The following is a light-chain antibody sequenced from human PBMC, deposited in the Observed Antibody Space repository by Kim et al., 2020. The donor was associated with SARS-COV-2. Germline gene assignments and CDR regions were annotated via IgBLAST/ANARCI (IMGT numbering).Light chain of an antibody. V-gene: IGKV3-20*01. Sequence: EIVLTQSPGTLSLSPGERVTLTCRASQTIDMNFLAWYQQKPGQAPRLLIYGTITRATGIPDRFRGRGSGTDFTLTISRLEPEDFAVYYCQQYETSTCTCGQGTKRDIK. CDR1: QTIDMNF. J-gene: IGKJ1*01. CDR3: QQYETSTCT. CDR2: GTI.